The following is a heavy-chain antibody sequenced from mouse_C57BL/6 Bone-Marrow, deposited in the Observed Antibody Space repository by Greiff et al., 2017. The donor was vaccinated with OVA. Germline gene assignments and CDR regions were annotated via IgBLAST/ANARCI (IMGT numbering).Heavy chain of an antibody. CDR3: TIKVGYYFDS. Sequence: QVQLQQSGAELVRPGASVTLSCKASGYTFTDYEMHWVKQTPVHGLEWIGAIDPETGGTAYNQKFKGKAILTADKSSSTAYMELRSLTSEDSAVSYCTIKVGYYFDSWGPGPTLPVSS. J-gene: IGHJ2*01. D-gene: IGHD1-3*01. CDR2: IDPETGGT. CDR1: GYTFTDYE. V-gene: IGHV1-15*01.